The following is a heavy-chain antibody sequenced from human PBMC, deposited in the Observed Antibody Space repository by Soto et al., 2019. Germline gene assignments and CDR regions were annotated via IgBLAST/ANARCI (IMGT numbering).Heavy chain of an antibody. D-gene: IGHD6-13*01. J-gene: IGHJ4*02. CDR2: INTYNGNT. CDR3: ARGSSPVDFDY. CDR1: GYTFTNYG. Sequence: QVQLVQSGAEVKKPGASVQVSCKASGYTFTNYGINWVRQAPGQGLEWMGWINTYNGNTNFAQRLQGRVTMTTEASTSTAYMELRSLRSDDTAVYYCARGSSPVDFDYWGQATLVTVSS. V-gene: IGHV1-18*01.